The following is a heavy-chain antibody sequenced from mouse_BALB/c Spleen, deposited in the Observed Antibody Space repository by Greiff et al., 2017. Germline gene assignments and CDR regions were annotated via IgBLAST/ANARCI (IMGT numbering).Heavy chain of an antibody. CDR3: TRDRTPFAY. J-gene: IGHJ3*01. Sequence: DVQLQESGGGLVKPGGSLKLSCAASGFTFSSYTMSWVRQTPEKRLEWVATISSGGSYTYYPDSVKGRFTISRDNAKNTLYLQMSSLKSEDTAMYYCTRDRTPFAYWGQGTLVTVSA. CDR1: GFTFSSYT. V-gene: IGHV5-6-4*01. CDR2: ISSGGSYT.